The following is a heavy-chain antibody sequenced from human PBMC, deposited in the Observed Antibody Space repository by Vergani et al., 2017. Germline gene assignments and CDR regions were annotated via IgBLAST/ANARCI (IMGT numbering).Heavy chain of an antibody. D-gene: IGHD5-12*01. CDR3: AKATPRNYGDDYLYYYHAMYV. CDR1: GFTFNHYA. Sequence: EVQLLESGGDLVQPGGSLRLSCAASGFTFNHYAMNWVRQAPGKGLEWVSGISGSGGSTYYAGSVKGRFTISRDSSKNTLYLQMNSLSAGDPAVYYCAKATPRNYGDDYLYYYHAMYVWCQETTVIVAS. J-gene: IGHJ6*02. CDR2: ISGSGGST. V-gene: IGHV3-23*01.